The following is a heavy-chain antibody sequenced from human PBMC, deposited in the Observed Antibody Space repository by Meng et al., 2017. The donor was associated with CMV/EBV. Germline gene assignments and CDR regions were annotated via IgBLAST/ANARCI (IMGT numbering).Heavy chain of an antibody. D-gene: IGHD3-22*01. CDR2: IIPIFGTA. CDR1: GGTFSSYA. V-gene: IGHV1-69*06. Sequence: QVQLVQSGAEVKKPGSSVKFSCKASGGTFSSYAISWVRQAPGQGLEWMGGIIPIFGTANYAQKFQGRVTITADKSTSTAYMELSSLRSEDTAVYYCASAPTYNYYDSSGYFGYWGQGTLVTVSS. CDR3: ASAPTYNYYDSSGYFGY. J-gene: IGHJ4*02.